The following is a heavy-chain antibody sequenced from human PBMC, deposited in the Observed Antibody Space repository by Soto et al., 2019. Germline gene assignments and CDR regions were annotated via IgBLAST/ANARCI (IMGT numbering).Heavy chain of an antibody. J-gene: IGHJ5*02. D-gene: IGHD6-13*01. CDR3: ARGSPYSSSWYRWFDP. V-gene: IGHV4-34*01. CDR2: INHSGST. CDR1: GGSFSGYY. Sequence: QVQLQQWGAGLLKPSETLSLTCAVYGGSFSGYYWSWIRQPPGKGLEWIGEINHSGSTNYNPSLKIRVTISVDTSKQQFSLKLSAVTAADTAVYYCARGSPYSSSWYRWFDPLGQGTLVTGSS.